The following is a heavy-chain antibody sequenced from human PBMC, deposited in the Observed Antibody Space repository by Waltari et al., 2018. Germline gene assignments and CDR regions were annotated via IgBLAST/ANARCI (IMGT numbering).Heavy chain of an antibody. Sequence: QVQLVQSGAEVRKPGASVKVSCKTSGDTFTDSYIHWVRQATGQGLEWMGPMNPNHNYPIYEQKFQGRVTMTRDTSITTAYMELSSLTSDDTALYYCVTQRPWEDYWGQGTRVTVSP. CDR2: MNPNHNYP. J-gene: IGHJ4*02. CDR3: VTQRPWEDY. CDR1: GDTFTDSY. V-gene: IGHV1-2*06. D-gene: IGHD1-26*01.